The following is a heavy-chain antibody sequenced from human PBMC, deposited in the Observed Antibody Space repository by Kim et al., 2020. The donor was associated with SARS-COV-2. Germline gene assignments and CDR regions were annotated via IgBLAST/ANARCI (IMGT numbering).Heavy chain of an antibody. CDR3: AKVQGRLELQRGYFDY. D-gene: IGHD1-7*01. CDR2: ISYDGSNK. J-gene: IGHJ4*02. V-gene: IGHV3-30*18. Sequence: GGSLRLSCAASGFTFSSYGMHWVRQAPGKGLEWVAVISYDGSNKYYADSVKGRFTISRDNSKNTLYLQMNSLRAEDTAVYYCAKVQGRLELQRGYFDYWGQGTLVTVSS. CDR1: GFTFSSYG.